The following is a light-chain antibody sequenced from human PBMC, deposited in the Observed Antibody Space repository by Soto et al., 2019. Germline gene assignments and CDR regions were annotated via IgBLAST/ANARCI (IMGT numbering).Light chain of an antibody. V-gene: IGKV1-39*01. J-gene: IGKJ2*01. CDR2: AAY. CDR3: QQSYSTPPYT. CDR1: QYINNY. Sequence: DIQMTQSPSSLSTSVGDRVTITCRASQYINNYLNWYQQKPGKAPKLLIFAAYNLQSGVPSRFSGSGSGTDFTLTISSLQPEDFATYYCQQSYSTPPYTFGHGTKVDIK.